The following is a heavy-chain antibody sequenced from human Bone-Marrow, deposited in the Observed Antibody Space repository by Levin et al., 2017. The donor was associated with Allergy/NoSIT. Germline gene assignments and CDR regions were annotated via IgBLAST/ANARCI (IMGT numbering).Heavy chain of an antibody. V-gene: IGHV4-30-2*01. CDR2: IYHSGST. Sequence: LRLSCAVSGGSISSGGYSWSWIRRPPGTGLEWIGYIYHSGSTKYRPSLKSRVSISVDRSKNQFSLRLSSVTAADTAIYYCTRTYDSSGYYAFAYWGQGTLVTVSS. CDR1: GGSISSGGYS. D-gene: IGHD3-22*01. J-gene: IGHJ4*02. CDR3: TRTYDSSGYYAFAY.